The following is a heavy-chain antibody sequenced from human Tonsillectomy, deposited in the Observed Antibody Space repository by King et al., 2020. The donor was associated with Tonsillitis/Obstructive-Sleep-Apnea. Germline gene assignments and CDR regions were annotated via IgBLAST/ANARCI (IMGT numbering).Heavy chain of an antibody. V-gene: IGHV3-30*04. Sequence: VQLVESGGGVVQPGRSLRLSCAASGFTFSSYAMHWVRQAPGKGLEWVAVISYDGSNKYYADSVKGRFTISRDNSKNTLYLQMNSLRAEDTAVYYCARGSDTIFSLAHYMDVWGKGTTVTVSS. CDR1: GFTFSSYA. D-gene: IGHD3-3*01. J-gene: IGHJ6*03. CDR3: ARGSDTIFSLAHYMDV. CDR2: ISYDGSNK.